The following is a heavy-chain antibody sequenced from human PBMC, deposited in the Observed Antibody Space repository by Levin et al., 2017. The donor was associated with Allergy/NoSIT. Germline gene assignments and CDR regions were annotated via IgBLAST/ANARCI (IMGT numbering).Heavy chain of an antibody. CDR2: IKQDGSEK. CDR3: ARDRADCRNRTIYCISTSCYDY. V-gene: IGHV3-7*01. J-gene: IGHJ4*02. Sequence: LSLTCAASGFPFSSYWMSWVRQAPGKGLEWVANIKQDGSEKYYVDSVKGRFTISRDNAKNSLYLQMNSLRAEDTAVYYCARDRADCRNRTIYCISTSCYDYWGQGTLVTVSS. D-gene: IGHD2-2*01. CDR1: GFPFSSYW.